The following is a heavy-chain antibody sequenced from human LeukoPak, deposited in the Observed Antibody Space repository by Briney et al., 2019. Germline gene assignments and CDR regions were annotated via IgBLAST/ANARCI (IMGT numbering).Heavy chain of an antibody. J-gene: IGHJ3*02. CDR2: IIPIFGTA. CDR3: ARDQAITMIVDRAFDI. Sequence: SVKVSCKASGGTFSSYAISWVRQAPGQGLEWMGRIIPIFGTANYAQKFQGRVTITTDESTITAYMELSSLRSEDTAVYYCARDQAITMIVDRAFDIWGQGTMVTVSS. CDR1: GGTFSSYA. D-gene: IGHD3-22*01. V-gene: IGHV1-69*05.